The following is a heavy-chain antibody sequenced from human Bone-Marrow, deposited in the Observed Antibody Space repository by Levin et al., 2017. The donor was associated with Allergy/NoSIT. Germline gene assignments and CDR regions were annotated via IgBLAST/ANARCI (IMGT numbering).Heavy chain of an antibody. CDR3: ARSMAALVGATKYYYYYGMDV. CDR1: GYTFTSYD. V-gene: IGHV1-8*01. CDR2: MNPNSGNT. D-gene: IGHD1-26*01. Sequence: ASVKVSCKASGYTFTSYDINWVRQATGQGLEWMGWMNPNSGNTGYAQKFQGRVTMTRNTSISTAYMELSSLRSEDTAVYYCARSMAALVGATKYYYYYGMDVWGQGTTVTVSS. J-gene: IGHJ6*02.